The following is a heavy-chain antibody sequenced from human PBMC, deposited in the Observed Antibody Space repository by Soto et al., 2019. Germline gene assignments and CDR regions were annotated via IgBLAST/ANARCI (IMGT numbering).Heavy chain of an antibody. J-gene: IGHJ5*02. CDR3: ARQRVVAASTNWFDP. CDR1: GGSISSYY. D-gene: IGHD2-15*01. V-gene: IGHV4-59*01. Sequence: ASETLSLTCTVSGGSISSYYWSWIRQPPGKGLEWIGYIYYSGSTNYNPSLKSRVTISVDTSKNQFSLKLSSVTAADTAVYYCARQRVVAASTNWFDPWGQGTLVTVSS. CDR2: IYYSGST.